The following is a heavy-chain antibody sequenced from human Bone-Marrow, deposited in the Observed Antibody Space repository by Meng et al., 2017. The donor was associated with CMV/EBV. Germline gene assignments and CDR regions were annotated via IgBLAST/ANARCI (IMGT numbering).Heavy chain of an antibody. D-gene: IGHD2-2*01. CDR3: TSHIVVLPAARLGNYYGMDV. CDR2: IRSKANSYAT. Sequence: GESLKISCAASGFTFSGSAMHWVRQASGKGLEWVGRIRSKANSYATAYAASVKGRFTISRDDSKHTAYLQMNSLKTEDTAVYDSTSHIVVLPAARLGNYYGMDVWGHGTTVTVSS. V-gene: IGHV3-73*01. J-gene: IGHJ6*02. CDR1: GFTFSGSA.